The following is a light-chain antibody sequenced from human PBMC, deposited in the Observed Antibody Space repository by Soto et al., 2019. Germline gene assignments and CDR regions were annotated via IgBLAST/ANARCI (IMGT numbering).Light chain of an antibody. Sequence: DIQMTQSPSSLSASVGDRVTITCRTSQGISNYLAWYQQRPGKVPKLLIYAASTLQSGVPSRFTGSGSGTDFTLTISSLQPEDVATYYCQKYNSAPWTFGQGTKVEIK. CDR3: QKYNSAPWT. V-gene: IGKV1-27*01. J-gene: IGKJ1*01. CDR2: AAS. CDR1: QGISNY.